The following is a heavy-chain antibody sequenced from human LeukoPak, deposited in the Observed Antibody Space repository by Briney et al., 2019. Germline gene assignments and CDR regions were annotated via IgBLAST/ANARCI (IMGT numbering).Heavy chain of an antibody. CDR2: IDYSGNT. CDR3: ARSLGITGELLYYFDY. Sequence: PSETLSLTCTVSGGSFSNYYWSWIRQPPGEGLEWIGYIDYSGNTSYNPSLGSRVTISGDTSRTHLSLKLSSVTAADTAVYYCARSLGITGELLYYFDYWGQGTLVTVSS. V-gene: IGHV4-59*01. D-gene: IGHD1-7*01. J-gene: IGHJ4*02. CDR1: GGSFSNYY.